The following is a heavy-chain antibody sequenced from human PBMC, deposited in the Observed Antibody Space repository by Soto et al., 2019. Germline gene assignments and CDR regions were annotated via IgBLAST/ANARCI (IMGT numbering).Heavy chain of an antibody. CDR3: VKDFGFWSGYVDY. Sequence: EVQLVESGGGLVQPGGSLRLSCSASGFTFSSYAMHWVRQAPGKGLEYVSAISSNGGSTYYADSVKGRFTISRDNSKNTLYLQMSSLRAEDTAVYYCVKDFGFWSGYVDYWGQGTLVTVSS. V-gene: IGHV3-64D*06. D-gene: IGHD3-3*01. CDR2: ISSNGGST. J-gene: IGHJ4*02. CDR1: GFTFSSYA.